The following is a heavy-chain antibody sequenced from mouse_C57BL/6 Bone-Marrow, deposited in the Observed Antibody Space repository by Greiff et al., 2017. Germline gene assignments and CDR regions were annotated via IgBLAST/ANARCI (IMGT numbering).Heavy chain of an antibody. CDR1: GFNIKDDY. J-gene: IGHJ3*01. D-gene: IGHD2-3*01. CDR3: TTWGWLLEAY. CDR2: IDPENGDT. Sequence: VQLQQSGAELVRPGASVKLSCTASGFNIKDDYMHWVKQRPEQGLEWIGWIDPENGDTEYASKFQGKATITADTSSNTAYLQLRSLTSEDTAVYYGTTWGWLLEAYWGQGTLVTVSA. V-gene: IGHV14-4*01.